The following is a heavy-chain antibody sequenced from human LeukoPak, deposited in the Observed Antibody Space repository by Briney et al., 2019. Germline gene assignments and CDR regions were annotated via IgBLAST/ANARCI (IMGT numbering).Heavy chain of an antibody. CDR3: AGLSGGSP. Sequence: GESLKISCQASGSPFASSWIGWVRQLPGKGLEWMGTIFPADSNTRYSPSFRGQVTISVDKSNNTAYLQWSSLKASDTAIYYCAGLSGGSPWGQGTLVTVSS. J-gene: IGHJ5*02. CDR2: IFPADSNT. V-gene: IGHV5-51*01. CDR1: GSPFASSW. D-gene: IGHD2-15*01.